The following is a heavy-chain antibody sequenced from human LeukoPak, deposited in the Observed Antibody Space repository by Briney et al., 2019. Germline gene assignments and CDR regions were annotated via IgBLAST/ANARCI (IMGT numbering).Heavy chain of an antibody. CDR2: ISGSVGTI. D-gene: IGHD1-1*01. Sequence: GGSLRLSCAASGFTFSSYGMSWVRQAPGKGLEWVSSISGSVGTIYYADSVKGRFTISRDNSKNTLYLQMNSLRAEDTAVYYCAKSKQLAPWDYWGQGTLVTVSS. V-gene: IGHV3-23*01. J-gene: IGHJ4*02. CDR3: AKSKQLAPWDY. CDR1: GFTFSSYG.